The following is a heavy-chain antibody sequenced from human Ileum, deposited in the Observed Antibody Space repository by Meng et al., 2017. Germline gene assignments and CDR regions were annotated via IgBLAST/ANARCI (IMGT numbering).Heavy chain of an antibody. CDR2: IKEDGSDK. CDR1: GFTFRSYW. V-gene: IGHV3-7*04. CDR3: ARAPKAEY. Sequence: GESLKISCEASGFTFRSYWMTWVRQAPGKGLEWVANIKEDGSDKIYADSVKGRFTISRDNAKNSLYLQMNSLRAEDTALYYCARAPKAEYWVQETLVTVSS. J-gene: IGHJ4*02.